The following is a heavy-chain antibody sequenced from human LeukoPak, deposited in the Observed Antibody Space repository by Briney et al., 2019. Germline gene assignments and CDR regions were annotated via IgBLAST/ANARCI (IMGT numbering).Heavy chain of an antibody. D-gene: IGHD5-18*01. CDR2: ISYDGRNI. J-gene: IGHJ4*02. V-gene: IGHV3-30*04. CDR3: AREGGGVRYSHDSKFDY. Sequence: GRSLRLSCAASGFTFSSYAMHWVRQAPGKGLEWVAVISYDGRNIYYADSVKGRFTVSRDNSKNTMYLQMNSLRAEDTAVYYCAREGGGVRYSHDSKFDYWGQGTLVTVSS. CDR1: GFTFSSYA.